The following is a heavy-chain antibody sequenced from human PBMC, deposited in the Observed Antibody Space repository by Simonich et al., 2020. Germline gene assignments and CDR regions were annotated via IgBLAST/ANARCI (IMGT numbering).Heavy chain of an antibody. CDR2: IRWKSGSI. J-gene: IGHJ1*01. Sequence: EVQLVESGGGLVQPGRSLRLSCAASGFTFDDYAMHWVRQAPGRGLEWVSGIRWKSGSIGDADSVKGRFTISRDNAKNSLYLQMNSLRAEDTALYYCAKDVAAAGTEYFQHWGQGTLVTVSS. CDR1: GFTFDDYA. D-gene: IGHD6-13*01. CDR3: AKDVAAAGTEYFQH. V-gene: IGHV3-9*01.